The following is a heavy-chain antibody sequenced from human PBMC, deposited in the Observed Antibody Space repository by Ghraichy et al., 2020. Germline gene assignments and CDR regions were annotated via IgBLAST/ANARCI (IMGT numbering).Heavy chain of an antibody. Sequence: SETLSLTCAISGDSVSRNSGAWNWIRQSPSRGLEWLGRTYYRSKWSNDYAVSVKSRITINPDTSQNQFSLHLNSVTPEDTGVYYCASQVGARDALELWGQGTMGT. V-gene: IGHV6-1*01. J-gene: IGHJ3*01. CDR2: TYYRSKWSN. D-gene: IGHD1-26*01. CDR1: GDSVSRNSGA. CDR3: ASQVGARDALEL.